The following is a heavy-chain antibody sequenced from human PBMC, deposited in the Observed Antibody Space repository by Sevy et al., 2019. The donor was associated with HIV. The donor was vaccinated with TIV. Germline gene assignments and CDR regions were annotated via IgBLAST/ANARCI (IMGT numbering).Heavy chain of an antibody. V-gene: IGHV3-48*03. CDR2: ISNSGSTI. CDR3: ARDRVGQWLTRGASDI. J-gene: IGHJ3*02. D-gene: IGHD6-19*01. Sequence: GGSLRLSCAASGFICSSHEMTWVRQAPGKGLEWISYISNSGSTIYYAGSVKGRFSISRDNAKKLLFLQMNSLRAEDTALYYCARDRVGQWLTRGASDIWGQGTMVTVSS. CDR1: GFICSSHE.